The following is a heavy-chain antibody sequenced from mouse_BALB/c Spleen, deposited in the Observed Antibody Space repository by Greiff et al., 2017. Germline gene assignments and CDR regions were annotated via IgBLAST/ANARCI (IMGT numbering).Heavy chain of an antibody. D-gene: IGHD1-1*01. V-gene: IGHV1-84*02. J-gene: IGHJ2*01. CDR3: ARNYGSSRGYFDY. CDR2: IYPGSGNT. Sequence: VQLQQSGPELVKPGASVKISCKASGYTFTDYYINWVKQKPGQGLEWIGWIYPGSGNTKYNEKFKGKATLTVDTSSSTAYMQLSSLTSEDTAVYSCARNYGSSRGYFDYWGQGTTLTVSS. CDR1: GYTFTDYY.